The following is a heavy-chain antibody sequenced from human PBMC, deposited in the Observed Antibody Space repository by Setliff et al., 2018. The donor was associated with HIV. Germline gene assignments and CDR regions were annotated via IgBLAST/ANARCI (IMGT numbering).Heavy chain of an antibody. D-gene: IGHD1-7*01. CDR2: IRSDGSDK. V-gene: IGHV3-30*02. CDR1: GFTFSSYG. J-gene: IGHJ4*02. Sequence: GGSLRLSCAASGFTFSSYGLHWVRQAPGTGLDWVAFIRSDGSDKYYADSVKGRFTISRDNSKNALYLQMNSLRPEETAVYYCAKEGDLVGTTYYFKNWGQGTLVTVSS. CDR3: AKEGDLVGTTYYFKN.